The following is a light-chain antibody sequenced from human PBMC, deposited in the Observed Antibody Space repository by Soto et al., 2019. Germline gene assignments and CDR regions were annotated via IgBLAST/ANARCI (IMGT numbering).Light chain of an antibody. CDR2: EVN. CDR3: SSYASTTAYL. CDR1: SSDVGGYNY. J-gene: IGLJ1*01. V-gene: IGLV2-8*01. Sequence: SALTQPPSASGSPGQSVAISCTGTSSDVGGYNYVSWYQQHPGKAPKLMIYEVNKRPSGVPDRFSGSKSGNTASLTVSGPQAEDEADYYCSSYASTTAYLFGTGTKVTVL.